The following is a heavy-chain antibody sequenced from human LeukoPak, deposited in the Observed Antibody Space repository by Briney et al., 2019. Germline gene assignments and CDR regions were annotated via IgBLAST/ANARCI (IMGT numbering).Heavy chain of an antibody. CDR3: ANPPYGHGDPNY. D-gene: IGHD4-17*01. CDR2: ISGSGTTT. Sequence: GGSLRLSCVASGFTFSSYAMSWVRQAPGKGLEWVSAISGSGTTTYYTDSVKGRFIISRDNSKNTLYLQMNSLRAEDTAVYYCANPPYGHGDPNYWGQGTLATVSS. J-gene: IGHJ4*02. CDR1: GFTFSSYA. V-gene: IGHV3-23*01.